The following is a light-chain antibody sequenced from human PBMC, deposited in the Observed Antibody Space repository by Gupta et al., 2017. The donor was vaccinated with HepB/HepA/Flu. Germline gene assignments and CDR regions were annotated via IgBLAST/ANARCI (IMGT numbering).Light chain of an antibody. V-gene: IGLV10-54*04. J-gene: IGLJ2*01. Sequence: HAGLTQPPSVSKGLRPTATLTCTGNTNNIGNQGATWLQQHQGHPPKLLSYRNNNRPSGISERFSASRSGNTASLTITGLLPEDEADYYCSTWDSTLSAVLFGGGTKLTVL. CDR2: RNN. CDR1: TNNIGNQG. CDR3: STWDSTLSAVL.